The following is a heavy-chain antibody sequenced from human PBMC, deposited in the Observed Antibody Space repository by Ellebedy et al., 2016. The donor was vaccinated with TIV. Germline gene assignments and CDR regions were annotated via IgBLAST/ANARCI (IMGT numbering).Heavy chain of an antibody. CDR2: IYYSGTT. V-gene: IGHV4-31*11. CDR3: TRVGVPAAGQYYYYMDV. Sequence: SETLSLXXAVSGDFIINGGYFWSWIRQHPGKGLEWIGYIYYSGTTYYNPSLKSRLSISVDTSKNQFSLRLSSVTAAETAVYYCTRVGVPAAGQYYYYMDVWGKGTTVIVSS. J-gene: IGHJ6*03. CDR1: GDFIINGGYF. D-gene: IGHD2-2*01.